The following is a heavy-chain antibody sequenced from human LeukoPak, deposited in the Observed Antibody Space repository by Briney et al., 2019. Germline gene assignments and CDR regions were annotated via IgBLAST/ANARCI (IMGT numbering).Heavy chain of an antibody. CDR1: GGSFSSYY. V-gene: IGHV4-59*12. D-gene: IGHD2/OR15-2a*01. J-gene: IGHJ3*02. CDR3: ARVLLLGAFDI. CDR2: IYYSGST. Sequence: TSETLSLTCTVSGGSFSSYYWSWIRQPPGKGLEWIGYIYYSGSTDYNPSLKSRVTMSVDTSKNQFSLKLSSVTAADTAVYYCARVLLLGAFDIWGQGTMVTVSS.